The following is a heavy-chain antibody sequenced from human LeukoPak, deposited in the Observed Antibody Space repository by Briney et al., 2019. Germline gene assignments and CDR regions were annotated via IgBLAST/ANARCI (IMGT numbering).Heavy chain of an antibody. D-gene: IGHD4-17*01. CDR3: ATSTYGDYDPGAFDI. J-gene: IGHJ3*02. CDR1: GGSINSTTYY. Sequence: SETLSLTCIVSGGSINSTTYYWGWIRQPPGKGLEWIGSIYYSGSTYYNSSLKSRVTISVDTSKNQFSLKLSSVTAADTAVYYCATSTYGDYDPGAFDIWGQGTMVTVSS. CDR2: IYYSGST. V-gene: IGHV4-39*01.